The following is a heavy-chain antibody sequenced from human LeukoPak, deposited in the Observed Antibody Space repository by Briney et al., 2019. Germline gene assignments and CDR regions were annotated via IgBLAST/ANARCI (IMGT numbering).Heavy chain of an antibody. D-gene: IGHD2-2*01. CDR2: IYYSGST. CDR1: GGSISSGDYY. CDR3: ARGYCSSTSCYRWTRVYGAFDI. Sequence: SETLSLTCTVSGGSISSGDYYWSWIRQPPGKGLEWIGYIYYSGSTYYNPSLKSRVTISVDTSKNQFSLKLSSVTAADTAVYYCARGYCSSTSCYRWTRVYGAFDIWGQGTMVTVSS. V-gene: IGHV4-30-4*01. J-gene: IGHJ3*02.